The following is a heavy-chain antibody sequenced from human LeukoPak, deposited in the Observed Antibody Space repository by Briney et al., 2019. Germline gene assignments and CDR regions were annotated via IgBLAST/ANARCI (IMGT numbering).Heavy chain of an antibody. J-gene: IGHJ4*02. D-gene: IGHD6-6*01. CDR2: INPNSGGT. CDR3: AREFIAARLDY. V-gene: IGHV1-2*04. Sequence: ASVTVSCKASGYTFTGYYTHWVRQAPGQGLEWMGWINPNSGGTNYAQKFQGWVTMTRDTSISTAYMELSRLRSDDTAVYYCAREFIAARLDYWGQGTLVTVSS. CDR1: GYTFTGYY.